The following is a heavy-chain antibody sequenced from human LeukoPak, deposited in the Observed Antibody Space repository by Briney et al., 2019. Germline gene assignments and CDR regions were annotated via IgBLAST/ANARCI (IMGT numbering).Heavy chain of an antibody. CDR1: GGSISSYY. J-gene: IGHJ6*02. V-gene: IGHV4-59*01. CDR3: ARDGIAGYYYGMDV. CDR2: IYYSGGT. D-gene: IGHD1-14*01. Sequence: SETLSLTCTVSGGSISSYYWSWIRQPPGKGLEWIGYIYYSGGTNYNPSLKSRVTISVDTSKNQFSLKLSSVTAADTAVYHCARDGIAGYYYGMDVWGQGTTVTVSS.